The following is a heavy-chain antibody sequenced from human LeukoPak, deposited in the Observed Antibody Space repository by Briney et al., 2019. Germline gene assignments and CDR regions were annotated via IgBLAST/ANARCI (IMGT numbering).Heavy chain of an antibody. J-gene: IGHJ4*02. D-gene: IGHD3-3*01. Sequence: SETLSLTCAVYGGSFSGYYWSWIRQPPGKGLEWIGEINHSGSTNYNPSLKSRVTISVDTSKNQFSLKLSSVTAADTAVYYCARGPRITIFGVVIRFDYWGQGTPVTVSS. CDR1: GGSFSGYY. CDR2: INHSGST. CDR3: ARGPRITIFGVVIRFDY. V-gene: IGHV4-34*01.